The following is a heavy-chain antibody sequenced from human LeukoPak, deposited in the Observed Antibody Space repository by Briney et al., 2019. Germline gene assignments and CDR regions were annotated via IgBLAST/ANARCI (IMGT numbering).Heavy chain of an antibody. D-gene: IGHD5-12*01. CDR2: INPNSGGT. J-gene: IGHJ4*02. V-gene: IGHV1-2*02. CDR3: ARAIGHSGYDVDY. CDR1: GYTFTGYY. Sequence: ASVKVSCKASGYTFTGYYMHWVRQAPGQGLEWMGWINPNSGGTNYAQKFQGRVTMTRDTSISTAYMELSRLRSDDTAVHYCARAIGHSGYDVDYWGQGTLVTVSS.